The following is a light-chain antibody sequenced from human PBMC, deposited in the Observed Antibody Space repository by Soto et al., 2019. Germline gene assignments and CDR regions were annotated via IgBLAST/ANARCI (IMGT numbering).Light chain of an antibody. CDR2: GAS. Sequence: EIVMTLSPATLSVSPGERATLSCSASQSVSRNLAWYSQKPGQAPRLLIYGASTRATCIPTRFSGSGSGTESTLTLSSLQSEDFAVYYCHQYTDWVLITLGHGTRLEIK. V-gene: IGKV3-15*01. J-gene: IGKJ5*01. CDR3: HQYTDWVLIT. CDR1: QSVSRN.